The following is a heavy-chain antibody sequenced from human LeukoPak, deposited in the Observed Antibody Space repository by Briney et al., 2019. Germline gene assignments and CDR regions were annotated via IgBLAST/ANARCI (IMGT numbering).Heavy chain of an antibody. CDR3: KQKTAYDILTGYNWFDP. CDR1: GITFDDHP. J-gene: IGHJ5*02. D-gene: IGHD3-9*01. V-gene: IGHV3-9*01. Sequence: AGFSLRLSCASPGITFDDHPMHRVRQAPGKGLEWVSGIRGKSGSIVYADSVKGRFTISRDNAKNSLYLQMNSLRAEDTAFFFFKQKTAYDILTGYNWFDPWGQGTLVTVSS. CDR2: IRGKSGSI.